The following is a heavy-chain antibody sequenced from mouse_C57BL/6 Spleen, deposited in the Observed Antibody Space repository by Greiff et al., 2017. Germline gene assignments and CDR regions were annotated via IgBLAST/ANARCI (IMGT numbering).Heavy chain of an antibody. D-gene: IGHD2-3*01. Sequence: EVQLVESGGDLVKPGGSLKLSCAASGFTFSSYGMSWVRQTPDKRLEWVATISSGGSYTYYPDSVKGRFTISRDNAKNTLYLQMSSLKSEDTAMYYCARYDGYYWYFDVWGTGTTVTVSS. CDR2: ISSGGSYT. CDR3: ARYDGYYWYFDV. V-gene: IGHV5-6*01. CDR1: GFTFSSYG. J-gene: IGHJ1*03.